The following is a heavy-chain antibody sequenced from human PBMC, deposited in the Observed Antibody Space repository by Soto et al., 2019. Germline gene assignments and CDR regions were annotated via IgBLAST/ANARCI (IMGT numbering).Heavy chain of an antibody. J-gene: IGHJ6*02. Sequence: QVQLVQSGAEVKKPGSSVKVSCKASGGSFGNYIITWVRQAPGQGLEWMGGIIPTLGTANYPQKFQGRVTLTADKSTSTAYMELSSLRSEDTALYFCVREVPRRDDYYGIDVWGQGTTVTVSS. CDR3: VREVPRRDDYYGIDV. CDR2: IIPTLGTA. V-gene: IGHV1-69*06. CDR1: GGSFGNYI.